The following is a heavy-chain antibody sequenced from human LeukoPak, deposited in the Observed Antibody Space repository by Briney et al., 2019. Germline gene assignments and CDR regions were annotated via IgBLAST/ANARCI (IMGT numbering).Heavy chain of an antibody. D-gene: IGHD6-13*01. CDR3: AKDLLAAAATDY. CDR1: GFTFSDHY. CDR2: TKNKANTYTT. V-gene: IGHV3-72*01. Sequence: QPGGSLRLSCAASGFTFSDHYMDWVRQAPGKGLEWVGRTKNKANTYTTEYAASVKGRFTISRDGSKKSQYLQMNSLKTEDTAVYYCAKDLLAAAATDYWGQGTLVTVSS. J-gene: IGHJ4*02.